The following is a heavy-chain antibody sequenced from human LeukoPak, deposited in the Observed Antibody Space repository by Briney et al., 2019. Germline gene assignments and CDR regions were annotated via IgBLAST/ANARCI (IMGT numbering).Heavy chain of an antibody. Sequence: GGALRLSCGASGFTFSSYTIHWVRQAPGKGVEGVSAISGSGGSTYYADSVKGRFTISRDNSKNTRYLQMNSLRAEDTAVYYCAKGPGLLWIWGQGTIVTVSS. CDR1: GFTFSSYT. V-gene: IGHV3-23*01. CDR3: AKGPGLLWI. J-gene: IGHJ3*02. D-gene: IGHD3-10*01. CDR2: ISGSGGST.